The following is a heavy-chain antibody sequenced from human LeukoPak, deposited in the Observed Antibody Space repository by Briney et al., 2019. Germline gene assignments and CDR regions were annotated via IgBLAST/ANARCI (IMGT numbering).Heavy chain of an antibody. D-gene: IGHD4-17*01. CDR1: GYSISSNYY. CDR2: IYHSGST. CDR3: ARAWSGDYEDDYYYYYMDV. Sequence: SETLSLTCTVSGYSISSNYYWGWIRQPPGKGLEWIGSIYHSGSTYYNPSLKSRVTISVDTSKNQFSLKLSSVTAADTAVYYCARAWSGDYEDDYYYYYMDVWGKGTTVTVSS. V-gene: IGHV4-38-2*02. J-gene: IGHJ6*03.